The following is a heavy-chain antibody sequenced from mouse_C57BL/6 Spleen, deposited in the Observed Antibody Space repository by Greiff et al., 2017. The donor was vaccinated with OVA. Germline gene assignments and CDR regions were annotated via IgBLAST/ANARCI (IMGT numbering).Heavy chain of an antibody. CDR1: GYTFTSYW. Sequence: VQLQQPGAELVKPGASVKLSCKASGYTFTSYWMQWVKQRPGQGLEWIGEIDPSDSYTNYNPKFKGKATLTVDTSSSTAYMQLSSLTSEDSAVYYCATYDSAWFAYWGQGTLVTVSA. CDR2: IDPSDSYT. J-gene: IGHJ3*01. D-gene: IGHD2-4*01. CDR3: ATYDSAWFAY. V-gene: IGHV1-50*01.